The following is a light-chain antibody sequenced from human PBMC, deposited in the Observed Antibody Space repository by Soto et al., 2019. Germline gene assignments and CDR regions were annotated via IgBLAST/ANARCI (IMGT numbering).Light chain of an antibody. CDR1: QSVSGN. J-gene: IGKJ4*01. CDR3: QQYNNCPPLT. V-gene: IGKV3-15*01. Sequence: EIVMTQSPATLSVSPGERATLSCRASQSVSGNLAWYQQKPGQAPRLLIYGASTRATGIPARVSGSGSVTEFTLTISSLQSQDVAVYYCQQYNNCPPLTFGGGTKVEIK. CDR2: GAS.